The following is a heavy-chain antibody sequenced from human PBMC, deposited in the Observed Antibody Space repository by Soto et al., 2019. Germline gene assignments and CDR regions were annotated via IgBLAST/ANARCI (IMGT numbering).Heavy chain of an antibody. D-gene: IGHD2-8*01. CDR2: INAGNGNT. V-gene: IGHV1-3*01. Sequence: ASVKVSCKASGYTFTSYAMHWVRQAPGQRFEWMGWINAGNGNTKYSQKFQGRVTITRDTSASTAYMELSSLRSEDTAVYYCARTGGYCTNGVCYSGFDYWGQGTLVTVSS. J-gene: IGHJ4*02. CDR1: GYTFTSYA. CDR3: ARTGGYCTNGVCYSGFDY.